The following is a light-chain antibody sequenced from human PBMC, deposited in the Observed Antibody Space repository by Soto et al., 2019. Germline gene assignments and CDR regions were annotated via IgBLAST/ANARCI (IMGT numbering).Light chain of an antibody. J-gene: IGLJ2*01. Sequence: QSVLTQPPSVSGAPGQRVTISCSGSSSNIGAGYDFHWYQHLPGTAPKLLIYGNNNRPSGIPDRFSGSKSGSSASLAITGLQAGDEGDDYCQSLDNTGQSYVSPSGPVIFGGGTQLTVL. CDR1: SSNIGAGYD. V-gene: IGLV1-40*01. CDR2: GNN. CDR3: QSLDNTGQSYVSPSGPVI.